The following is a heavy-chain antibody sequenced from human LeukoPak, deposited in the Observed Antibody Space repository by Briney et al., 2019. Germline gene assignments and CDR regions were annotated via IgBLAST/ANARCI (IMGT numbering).Heavy chain of an antibody. D-gene: IGHD5-18*01. CDR1: GFTFSSYA. V-gene: IGHV3-23*01. J-gene: IGHJ4*02. CDR2: ISGSGGST. Sequence: QTGGSLRLSCAASGFTFSSYAMSWVREAPARGLEWVSAISGSGGSTYYADSVKGRFTISRDNSKNTLYLQMNSLRAEDTAVYYCAKVDTAMVSYFDYWGQGTLVTVSS. CDR3: AKVDTAMVSYFDY.